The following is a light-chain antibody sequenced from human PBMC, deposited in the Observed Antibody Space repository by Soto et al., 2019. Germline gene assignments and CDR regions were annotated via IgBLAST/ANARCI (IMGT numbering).Light chain of an antibody. J-gene: IGLJ3*02. CDR3: FSYETSMTRGV. Sequence: QSALTQPASVSGSPGQSTTISCTGTSSDVGGCNYVSWYQQHPGKAPKLLIYDISGRPSGVSDRFSGSKSGNTASLTISGLQAEDEADYYCFSYETSMTRGVFGGGTKVTVL. CDR1: SSDVGGCNY. V-gene: IGLV2-14*01. CDR2: DIS.